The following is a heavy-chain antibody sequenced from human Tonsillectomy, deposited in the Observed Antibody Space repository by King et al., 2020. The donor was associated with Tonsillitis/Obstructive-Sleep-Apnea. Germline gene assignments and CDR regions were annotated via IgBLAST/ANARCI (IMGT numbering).Heavy chain of an antibody. D-gene: IGHD3-22*01. J-gene: IGHJ6*03. Sequence: DVQLVESGGGVVQPGGSLRLSCAASGFTFDDYAMHWVRQAPGKGLEWVSLISGDGGSTYYADSVKGRFTISRDNSKNSLYLQMNSLRTEDTALYYCAKDPHNYDSRSYYMDVWGKGTTVTVSS. CDR3: AKDPHNYDSRSYYMDV. CDR2: ISGDGGST. V-gene: IGHV3-43*02. CDR1: GFTFDDYA.